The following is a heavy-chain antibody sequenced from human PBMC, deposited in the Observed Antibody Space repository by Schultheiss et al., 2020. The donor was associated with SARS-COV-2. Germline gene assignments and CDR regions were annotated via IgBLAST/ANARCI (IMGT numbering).Heavy chain of an antibody. CDR1: GYTFTGYY. D-gene: IGHD2-15*01. J-gene: IGHJ4*02. Sequence: ASVKVSCKASGYTFTGYYMHWVRQATGQGLEWMGWMNPNSGNTGYAQKFQGRVTITADETTSTAYMELSSLRAEDTAVYYCARHPTPYCSGGSCYSFPHDYWGQGTLVTGSS. V-gene: IGHV1-8*03. CDR2: MNPNSGNT. CDR3: ARHPTPYCSGGSCYSFPHDY.